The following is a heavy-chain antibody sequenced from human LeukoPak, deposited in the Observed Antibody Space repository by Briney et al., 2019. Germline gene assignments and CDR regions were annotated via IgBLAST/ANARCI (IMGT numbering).Heavy chain of an antibody. J-gene: IGHJ4*02. Sequence: GESLKISCKGSGYSFTTYWIGWVRQMPGKGLEWMGIIYPGDSDTRYSPSFQGQVTISADKSISTAYLQWSSLKASDTAIYYCARRLTTGYCSGGSCFDYWGQGTLVTVSS. D-gene: IGHD2-15*01. V-gene: IGHV5-51*01. CDR2: IYPGDSDT. CDR3: ARRLTTGYCSGGSCFDY. CDR1: GYSFTTYW.